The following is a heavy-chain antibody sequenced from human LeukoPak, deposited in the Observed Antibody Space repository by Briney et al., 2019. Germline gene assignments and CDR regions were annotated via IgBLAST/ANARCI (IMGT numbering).Heavy chain of an antibody. CDR1: GFTFSSYA. J-gene: IGHJ4*02. CDR3: AKDRERFIIMIVVAVPFD. CDR2: ISGSGGST. Sequence: GGSLRLSCAASGFTFSSYAMSWVRQAPGKGLEWVSAISGSGGSTYYADSVKGRFTISRDNSKNTLYLQMNSLRAEDTAVYYCAKDRERFIIMIVVAVPFDWGQGTLVTVSS. D-gene: IGHD3-22*01. V-gene: IGHV3-23*01.